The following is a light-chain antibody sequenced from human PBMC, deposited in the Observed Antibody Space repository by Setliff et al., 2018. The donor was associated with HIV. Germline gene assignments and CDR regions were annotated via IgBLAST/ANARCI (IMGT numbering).Light chain of an antibody. CDR2: YDN. Sequence: SYELTQPPSVSVAPGQTATITCGGNDIGSKTVHWYQQKPGLAPVLVIYYDNDRPSGLPERFSGSNSVNTATLTISRVEAGDEADYYCQVWNSGSDHRFDFGTGTKVTVL. CDR1: DIGSKT. J-gene: IGLJ1*01. CDR3: QVWNSGSDHRFD. V-gene: IGLV3-21*04.